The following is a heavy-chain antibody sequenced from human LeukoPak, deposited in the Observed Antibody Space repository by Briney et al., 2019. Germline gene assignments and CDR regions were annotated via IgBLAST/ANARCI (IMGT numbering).Heavy chain of an antibody. V-gene: IGHV4-39*01. CDR2: INYSGTT. Sequence: PSETLSLTCTASGGSISSSGYYWGWIRQPPGKGLEWIASINYSGTTYYNPSLKSRVTISENRSKNQFSLKLSSVTAADTAVYYCARLRDGRWLLEYWGQGTLVTVSS. D-gene: IGHD5-24*01. CDR1: GGSISSSGYY. J-gene: IGHJ4*02. CDR3: ARLRDGRWLLEY.